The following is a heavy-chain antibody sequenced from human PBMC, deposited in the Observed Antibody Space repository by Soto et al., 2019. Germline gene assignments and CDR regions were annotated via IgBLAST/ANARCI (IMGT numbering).Heavy chain of an antibody. CDR3: ARGRGYTADGYFDL. D-gene: IGHD6-13*01. V-gene: IGHV3-33*01. CDR2: ISYDGSTR. Sequence: QAQLVESGGGVVQPGRSLRLSCAASGFSFSSFGMSWVRQGPGKGLEWVATISYDGSTRLYGESVKGRFTISRDDYRNALYLQMNSLTADDTAVFYCARGRGYTADGYFDLWGRGTLVTVSS. CDR1: GFSFSSFG. J-gene: IGHJ2*01.